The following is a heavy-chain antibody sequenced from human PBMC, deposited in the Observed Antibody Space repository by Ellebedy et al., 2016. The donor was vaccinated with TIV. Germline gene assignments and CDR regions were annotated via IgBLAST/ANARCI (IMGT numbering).Heavy chain of an antibody. CDR3: ARDRYYSHALDI. CDR1: GFTFGDYA. Sequence: GGSLRLSCTASGFTFGDYAMSWFRQAPGKGLEWVGFIRSKAYGGTTEYAASVKGRFTISRDDSKSIAYLQMNSLRAEDTAVYYCARDRYYSHALDIWGQGTTVTVSS. CDR2: IRSKAYGGTT. V-gene: IGHV3-49*03. D-gene: IGHD3-10*01. J-gene: IGHJ3*02.